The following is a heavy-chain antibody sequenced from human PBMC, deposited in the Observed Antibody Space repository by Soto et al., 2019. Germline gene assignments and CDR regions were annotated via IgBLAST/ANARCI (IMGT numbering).Heavy chain of an antibody. J-gene: IGHJ6*02. CDR2: INHSGST. CDR1: GGSFSGYY. CDR3: ARGEVTGTTSYYYYGMDV. V-gene: IGHV4-34*01. Sequence: SETLSLTCAVYGGSFSGYYWSWIRQPPGKGLEWIGEINHSGSTNYNPSLKSRVTISVDTSKNQFSLKLSSVTAADTAVYYCARGEVTGTTSYYYYGMDVWGQGTTVTVSS. D-gene: IGHD1-7*01.